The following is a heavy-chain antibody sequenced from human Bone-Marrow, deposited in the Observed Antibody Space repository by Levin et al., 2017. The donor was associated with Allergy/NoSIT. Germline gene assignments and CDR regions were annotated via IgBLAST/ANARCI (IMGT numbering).Heavy chain of an antibody. CDR2: ISERSNYT. CDR1: EFTFSDHY. V-gene: IGHV3-11*06. J-gene: IGHJ6*03. D-gene: IGHD6-6*01. Sequence: GGSLRLSCAASEFTFSDHYMTWIRQAPGKGLEWVSYISERSNYTNYADSVKGRFTISRDNVKKSLYLQMNSLRGDDTAVYYCARVSRKTARLLVDYYYYYCMDLWGKGTTVTVSS. CDR3: ARVSRKTARLLVDYYYYYCMDL.